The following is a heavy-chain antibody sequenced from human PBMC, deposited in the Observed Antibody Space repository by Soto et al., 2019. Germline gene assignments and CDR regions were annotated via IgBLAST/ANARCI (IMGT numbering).Heavy chain of an antibody. CDR1: GYTLTELS. Sequence: QVQLVQSGAEVKKPGASVKVSCKVSGYTLTELSMHWVRQAPGKGLEWMGGFDPEDGETIYAQKFQGRVTMTEDTXTXXAYMELSSLRSEDTAVYYCATDAIAAPYYYYGMDVWGQGTTVTVSS. D-gene: IGHD6-6*01. CDR3: ATDAIAAPYYYYGMDV. CDR2: FDPEDGET. J-gene: IGHJ6*02. V-gene: IGHV1-24*01.